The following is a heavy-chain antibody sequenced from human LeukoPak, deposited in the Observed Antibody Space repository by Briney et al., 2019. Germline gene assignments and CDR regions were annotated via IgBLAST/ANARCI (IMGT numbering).Heavy chain of an antibody. J-gene: IGHJ4*02. CDR3: ARENFYYGSGSYNY. Sequence: GGSLRLSCAASGFTFSSYWMHWVRQAPGKGLVWVSRINTDGSSTTYADSVKGRFTISRDNAKNTLYLQMNSLRTDDTAVYYCARENFYYGSGSYNYWGQGTLVTVSS. D-gene: IGHD3-10*01. V-gene: IGHV3-74*01. CDR2: INTDGSST. CDR1: GFTFSSYW.